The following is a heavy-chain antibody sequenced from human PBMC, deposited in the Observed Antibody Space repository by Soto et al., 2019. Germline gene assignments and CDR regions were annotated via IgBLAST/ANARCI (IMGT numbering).Heavy chain of an antibody. CDR3: ARAYDYSIDY. CDR2: IYHSGST. Sequence: SETLSLTCAVSGGSISSGGYSWSWIRQPPGKGLEWIGYIYHSGSTYYNPSLKSRVTISVDRSKNQFSLKLSSVTAADTAVYYCARAYDYSIDYWGQGTLVTVSS. V-gene: IGHV4-30-2*01. J-gene: IGHJ4*02. CDR1: GGSISSGGYS. D-gene: IGHD4-4*01.